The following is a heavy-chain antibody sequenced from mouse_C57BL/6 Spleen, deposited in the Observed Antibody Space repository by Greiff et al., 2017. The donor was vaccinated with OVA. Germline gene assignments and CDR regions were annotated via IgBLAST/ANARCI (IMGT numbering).Heavy chain of an antibody. V-gene: IGHV1-20*01. Sequence: EVQLQQSGPELVKPGDSVKISCKASGYSFTGYFMNWVMQSHGKSLEWIGRINPYNGDTFYNQKFKGKATLTVDKSSSTAHMELRSLTSEDSAVYYCARRGYGSSYSYAMDYWGQGTSVTVSS. J-gene: IGHJ4*01. CDR3: ARRGYGSSYSYAMDY. CDR2: INPYNGDT. CDR1: GYSFTGYF. D-gene: IGHD1-1*01.